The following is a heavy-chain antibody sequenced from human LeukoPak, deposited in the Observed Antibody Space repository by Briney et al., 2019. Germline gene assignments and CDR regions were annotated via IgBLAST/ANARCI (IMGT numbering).Heavy chain of an antibody. CDR2: IYHSGST. V-gene: IGHV4-38-2*02. D-gene: IGHD2/OR15-2a*01. Sequence: SETLSLTCTVSGYSITNGYYWGWIRRPPGKGLEWIGSIYHSGSTYYNPSLKSRVTISVDTSKNQFSLKLSSVTAADTAVYYCAREGGHYDTTTYFNDSFDIWGQGTMVTVSS. CDR1: GYSITNGYY. CDR3: AREGGHYDTTTYFNDSFDI. J-gene: IGHJ3*02.